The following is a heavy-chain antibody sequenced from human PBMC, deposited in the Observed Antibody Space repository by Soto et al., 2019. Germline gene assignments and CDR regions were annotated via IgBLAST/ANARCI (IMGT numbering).Heavy chain of an antibody. CDR3: AKDDSGFSGSHYIDYFNY. Sequence: PGGSLRLSCAASGFTFSSYGMHWVRQAPGKGLEWVAVISYDGSNKYYADSVKGRFTISRDNSKNTLYLQMNSLRAEDTAVYYCAKDDSGFSGSHYIDYFNYWGQGALVTVS. CDR2: ISYDGSNK. V-gene: IGHV3-30*18. D-gene: IGHD1-26*01. CDR1: GFTFSSYG. J-gene: IGHJ4*02.